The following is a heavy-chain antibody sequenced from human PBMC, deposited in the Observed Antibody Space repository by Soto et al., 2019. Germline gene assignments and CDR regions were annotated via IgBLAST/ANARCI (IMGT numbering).Heavy chain of an antibody. D-gene: IGHD6-13*01. J-gene: IGHJ4*02. V-gene: IGHV3-33*01. CDR2: IGFDGNND. Sequence: LRLSCAASGFSLSSYGMHWVRQAPGKGLEWVAVIGFDGNNDYYADSVKGRFTVSRDNSRNTLFLQMNSLRVEDTAVYYCAREIGYSSTWPSYWGQGTLVTVSS. CDR3: AREIGYSSTWPSY. CDR1: GFSLSSYG.